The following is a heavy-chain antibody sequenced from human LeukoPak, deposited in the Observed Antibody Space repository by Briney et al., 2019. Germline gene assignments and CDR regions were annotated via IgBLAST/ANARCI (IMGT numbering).Heavy chain of an antibody. Sequence: SETLSLTCAVYGGSFSGYYWSWIRQPPGKGLEWIGEINHSGGTNYNPSLKSRVTISVDTSKNQFSLKLSSVTAADTAVYYCASVEDYYYYYMDVWGKGTTVTVSS. V-gene: IGHV4-34*01. J-gene: IGHJ6*03. CDR2: INHSGGT. CDR1: GGSFSGYY. CDR3: ASVEDYYYYYMDV.